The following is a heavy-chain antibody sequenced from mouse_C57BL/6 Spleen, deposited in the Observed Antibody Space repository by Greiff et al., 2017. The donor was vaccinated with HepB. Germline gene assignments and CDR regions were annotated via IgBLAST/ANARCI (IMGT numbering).Heavy chain of an antibody. V-gene: IGHV1-55*01. Sequence: QVQLQQPGAELVKPGASVQMSCKASGYTFTSYWITWVKQRPGQGLEWIGDIYPGSGSTNYNEKFKSKATLTVDTSSSTAYMQLSSLTSEDSAVYYCARSPGSSGVDYWGQGTTLTVSS. CDR2: IYPGSGST. J-gene: IGHJ2*01. D-gene: IGHD1-1*01. CDR1: GYTFTSYW. CDR3: ARSPGSSGVDY.